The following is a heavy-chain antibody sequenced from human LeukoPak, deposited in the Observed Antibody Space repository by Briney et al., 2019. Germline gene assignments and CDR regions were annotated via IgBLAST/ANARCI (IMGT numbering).Heavy chain of an antibody. CDR2: ISYDGSNK. D-gene: IGHD2-2*01. Sequence: GGSLRLSCAASGFTFSSYGMHWVRQAPGKGLEWVAVISYDGSNKYYAGSVKGRFTISRDNSKNTLYLQMNSLRAEDTAVYYCAKLDCSSTSCATVYYYYGMDVWGQGTTVTVSS. CDR1: GFTFSSYG. J-gene: IGHJ6*02. V-gene: IGHV3-30*18. CDR3: AKLDCSSTSCATVYYYYGMDV.